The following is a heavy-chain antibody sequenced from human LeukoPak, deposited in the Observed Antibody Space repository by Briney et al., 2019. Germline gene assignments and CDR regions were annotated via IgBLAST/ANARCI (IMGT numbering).Heavy chain of an antibody. D-gene: IGHD4-23*01. CDR1: GGSFSGYY. Sequence: SETLSLTCAVYGGSFSGYYWSWIRQPPGKGLEWIGEIDHSGSTNYNPSLKSRVTISVDTSKNQFSLKLSSVTAADTAVYYCARLRWSSAPFDYWGQGTLVTVSS. J-gene: IGHJ4*02. V-gene: IGHV4-34*01. CDR3: ARLRWSSAPFDY. CDR2: IDHSGST.